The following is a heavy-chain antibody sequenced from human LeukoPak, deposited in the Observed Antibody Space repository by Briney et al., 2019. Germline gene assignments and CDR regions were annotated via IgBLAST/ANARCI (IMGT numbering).Heavy chain of an antibody. V-gene: IGHV6-1*01. CDR3: ARGYIVATQVRLDY. CDR2: TYYRSKWYN. CDR1: GDSVSSNSAA. J-gene: IGHJ4*02. D-gene: IGHD5-12*01. Sequence: SQTLSLTCAISGDSVSSNSAAWNWIRQSPSRGLEWLGRTYYRSKWYNDYAVSAKSRITINPDTSKNQFSLQLNSVTPEDTAVYYCARGYIVATQVRLDYWGQGTLVTVSS.